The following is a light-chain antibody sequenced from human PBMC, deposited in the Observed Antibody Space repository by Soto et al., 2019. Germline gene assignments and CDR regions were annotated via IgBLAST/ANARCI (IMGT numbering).Light chain of an antibody. CDR1: QSVSSY. V-gene: IGKV3-15*01. CDR2: GAS. J-gene: IGKJ1*01. Sequence: EIVLTQSPATLSLSPGERATLSCRASQSVSSYLAWYQQKPGRAPRLLIYGASTRATGIPARFSGSGSGTEFTLTISSLRSEDFAVFYCQQYNIWPPWTFGQGTKV. CDR3: QQYNIWPPWT.